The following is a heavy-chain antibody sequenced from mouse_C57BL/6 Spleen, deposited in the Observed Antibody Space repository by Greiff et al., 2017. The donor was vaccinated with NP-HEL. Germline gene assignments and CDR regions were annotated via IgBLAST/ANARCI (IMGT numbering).Heavy chain of an antibody. CDR1: GFTFTDYY. Sequence: DVQLVESGGGLVQPGGSLSLSCAASGFTFTDYYMSWVRQPPGKALEWLGFIRNKANGYTTEYSASVKGRFTISRDNSQSILYLQMNALRAEDSATYYCARYSPSNAMDYWGQGTSVTVSS. J-gene: IGHJ4*01. CDR2: IRNKANGYTT. V-gene: IGHV7-3*01. CDR3: ARYSPSNAMDY.